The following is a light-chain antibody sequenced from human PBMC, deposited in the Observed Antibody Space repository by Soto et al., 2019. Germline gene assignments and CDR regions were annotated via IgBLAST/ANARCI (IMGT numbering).Light chain of an antibody. CDR2: TAS. Sequence: IQMTQSPSSLSASVGDTVSITCRASRNIGTYVNWYQQEPGKVPRPLIYTASNLQGGVPSRFSDRGSGTDFTLTISGVQCEDFVTYYCQHSYDSPLTFGQGTRLEI. J-gene: IGKJ5*01. V-gene: IGKV1-39*01. CDR3: QHSYDSPLT. CDR1: RNIGTY.